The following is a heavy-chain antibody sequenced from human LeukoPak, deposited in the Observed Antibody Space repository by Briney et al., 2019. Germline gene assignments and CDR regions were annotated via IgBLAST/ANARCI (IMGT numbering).Heavy chain of an antibody. CDR2: INPNSGGT. V-gene: IGHV1-2*02. D-gene: IGHD3-22*01. CDR3: ARSPRYYYDSSGYYVIGNDY. Sequence: ASVKVSCKASGYTFTGCYMHWVRQAPGQGLEWMGWINPNSGGTNYAQKFQGRVTMTRDTSISTAYMELSRLRSDDTAVYYCARSPRYYYDSSGYYVIGNDYWGQGTLVTVSS. CDR1: GYTFTGCY. J-gene: IGHJ4*02.